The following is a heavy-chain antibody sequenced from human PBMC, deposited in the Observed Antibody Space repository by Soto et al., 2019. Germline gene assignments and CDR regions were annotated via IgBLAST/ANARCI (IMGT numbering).Heavy chain of an antibody. J-gene: IGHJ6*02. Sequence: GGSLRLSCAASGFTFSSYSMNWVRQAPGKGLEWVSSISSSSSYIYYADSVKGRFTISRDNAKNSLYLQMNSLRAEDTAVYYCARDCTNGVCYPYYYYGMDVWGQGTTVTVSS. CDR1: GFTFSSYS. D-gene: IGHD2-8*01. CDR2: ISSSSSYI. V-gene: IGHV3-21*01. CDR3: ARDCTNGVCYPYYYYGMDV.